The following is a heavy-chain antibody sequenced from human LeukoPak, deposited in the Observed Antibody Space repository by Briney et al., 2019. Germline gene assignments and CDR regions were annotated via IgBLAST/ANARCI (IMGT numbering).Heavy chain of an antibody. D-gene: IGHD3/OR15-3a*01. CDR1: GGTFSSYA. V-gene: IGHV1-69*04. CDR3: ARGILGLDPRYYGMDV. CDR2: IIPILGIA. J-gene: IGHJ6*02. Sequence: SVKVSCKASGGTFSSYAISWVRQAPGQGLEWMGRIIPILGIANYAQKFQGRVTITADKSTSTAYMELSSLRSEDTAVYYCARGILGLDPRYYGMDVWGQGTTVTVSS.